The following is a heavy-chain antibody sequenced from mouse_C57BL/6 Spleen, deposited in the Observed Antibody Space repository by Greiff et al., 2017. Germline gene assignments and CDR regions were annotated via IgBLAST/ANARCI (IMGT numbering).Heavy chain of an antibody. D-gene: IGHD1-1*01. J-gene: IGHJ1*03. CDR3: ASGDYGSSYGYFDV. Sequence: VQLQQPGAELVKPGASVKLSCKASGFTSTSYWMHWVKQRPGQGLEWIGMIHPNSGSTNYNEKFKSKATLTVDKSSSTAYMQLSSLTSEVSAVYYCASGDYGSSYGYFDVWGTGTTVTVSS. CDR2: IHPNSGST. CDR1: GFTSTSYW. V-gene: IGHV1-64*01.